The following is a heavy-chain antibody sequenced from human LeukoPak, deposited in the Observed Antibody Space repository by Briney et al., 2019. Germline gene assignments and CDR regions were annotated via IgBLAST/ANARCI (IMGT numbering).Heavy chain of an antibody. J-gene: IGHJ4*02. CDR2: MNPNSGNT. D-gene: IGHD6-13*01. CDR1: GYTFTSYD. Sequence: PEASVKVSCKASGYTFTSYDINWVRQATGQGLEWMGWMNPNSGNTGYAQKFQGRVTMTRNTSISTAYMELSSLRSEDTAVYYCARGHRAAGTWVDLDFDYWGQGTLVTVSS. CDR3: ARGHRAAGTWVDLDFDY. V-gene: IGHV1-8*01.